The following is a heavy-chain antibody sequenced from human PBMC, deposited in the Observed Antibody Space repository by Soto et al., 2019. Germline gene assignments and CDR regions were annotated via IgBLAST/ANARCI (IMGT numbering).Heavy chain of an antibody. CDR1: GFTFSSYG. V-gene: IGHV3-30*03. Sequence: GGSLRLSCAASGFTFSSYGMHWVRQAPGKGLEWVAVISYDGSNKYYADSVKGRFTISRDNSKNTLYLQMNSLRAEDTAVYYCAAPSSYDSSGYLIDYWGQGTLVTVSS. J-gene: IGHJ4*02. CDR3: AAPSSYDSSGYLIDY. D-gene: IGHD3-22*01. CDR2: ISYDGSNK.